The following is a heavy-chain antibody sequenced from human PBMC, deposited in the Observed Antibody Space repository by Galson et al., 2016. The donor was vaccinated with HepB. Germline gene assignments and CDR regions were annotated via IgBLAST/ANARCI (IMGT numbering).Heavy chain of an antibody. CDR2: VSRDASIT. CDR3: ARELTSHFELDY. D-gene: IGHD2-2*01. J-gene: IGHJ4*02. CDR1: GFSFSSYA. V-gene: IGHV3-30-3*01. Sequence: SLRLSCAASGFSFSSYAVHWVRQAPGKGLEWVAVVSRDASITYYAKSMKGRFTISRDNSMNTLYLQMINLRDDDTGVYFCARELTSHFELDYWGLGALVIVSS.